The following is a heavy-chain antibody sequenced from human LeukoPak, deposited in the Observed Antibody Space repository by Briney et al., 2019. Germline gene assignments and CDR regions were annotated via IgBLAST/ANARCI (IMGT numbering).Heavy chain of an antibody. V-gene: IGHV4-59*08. Sequence: KPSETLSLTCTVSGGSISSYYWCWIRQPPGKGLEWIGYIYYSGSTNYNPSLKSRVTISVDTSKNQFSLKLSSVTAADTAVYYCARVYPGYSSGWYGGYFDYWGQGTLVTVSS. D-gene: IGHD6-19*01. J-gene: IGHJ4*02. CDR3: ARVYPGYSSGWYGGYFDY. CDR2: IYYSGST. CDR1: GGSISSYY.